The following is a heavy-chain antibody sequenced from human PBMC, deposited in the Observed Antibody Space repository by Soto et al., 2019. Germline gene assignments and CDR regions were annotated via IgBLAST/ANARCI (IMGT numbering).Heavy chain of an antibody. Sequence: SLRLSCSASGFTFDDYAMHWVRQAPGKGLEWVSGVRWDSAKRAYADSVKGRFTISRDNAKNSLYLQMNSLRAEDTALYYCVKDIGSSNYYYGMDVWGQGTTVTVSS. V-gene: IGHV3-9*01. D-gene: IGHD2-2*01. CDR2: VRWDSAKR. CDR1: GFTFDDYA. CDR3: VKDIGSSNYYYGMDV. J-gene: IGHJ6*02.